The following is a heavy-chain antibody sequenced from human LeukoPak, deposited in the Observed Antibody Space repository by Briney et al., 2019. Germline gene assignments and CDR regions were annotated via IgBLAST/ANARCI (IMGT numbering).Heavy chain of an antibody. J-gene: IGHJ4*02. D-gene: IGHD2-2*01. V-gene: IGHV1-2*02. CDR2: INPNSGGT. CDR3: ARSHHIVVVPAATPHADY. Sequence: ASVKVSCKASGYTFTGYYMHWVRQAPGQGLEWMGWINPNSGGTNYAQKFQGRVTMTRDTSISTAYMELSGLRSDDTAVYYCARSHHIVVVPAATPHADYWGQGTLVTVSS. CDR1: GYTFTGYY.